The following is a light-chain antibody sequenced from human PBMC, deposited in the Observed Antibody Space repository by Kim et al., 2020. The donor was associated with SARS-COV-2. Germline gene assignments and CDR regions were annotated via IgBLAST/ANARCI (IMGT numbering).Light chain of an antibody. CDR3: QQYGSSPRT. Sequence: EIVLTQSPGTLSLSPGERATLSCRASQSLSSSYLAWYQQRPGQAPRLLVYGASSRATGIPERFSGSGSGTDFTLTISRLEPEDFAVYYCQQYGSSPRTFGQGTKVDIK. V-gene: IGKV3-20*01. J-gene: IGKJ1*01. CDR2: GAS. CDR1: QSLSSSY.